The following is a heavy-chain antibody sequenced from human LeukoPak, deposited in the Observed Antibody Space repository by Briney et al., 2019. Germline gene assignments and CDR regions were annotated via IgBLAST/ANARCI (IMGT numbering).Heavy chain of an antibody. Sequence: GGSLRLSCAASGFTFSDYYMSWIRQAPGKGLEWVSYISSGSSTIYYADSVKGRFTVSRDNGKRSLYLHMNSLRAEDTAVYYCAELGITMIGGVWGKGTTVTISS. CDR2: ISSGSSTI. CDR3: AELGITMIGGV. J-gene: IGHJ6*04. D-gene: IGHD3-10*02. CDR1: GFTFSDYY. V-gene: IGHV3-11*04.